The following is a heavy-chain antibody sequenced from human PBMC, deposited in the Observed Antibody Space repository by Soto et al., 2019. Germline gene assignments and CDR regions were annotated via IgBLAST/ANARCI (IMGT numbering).Heavy chain of an antibody. Sequence: ASVKVSCRASGYAFTSYYMHWVRQAPGQGLEWMGIINPSGGSTSYAQKFQGRVTMTRDTSTSTVYMELSSLRSEDTAVYYCARPYYYDSSGYYFDYWGQGTLVTVSS. CDR1: GYAFTSYY. D-gene: IGHD3-22*01. V-gene: IGHV1-46*01. CDR2: INPSGGST. CDR3: ARPYYYDSSGYYFDY. J-gene: IGHJ4*02.